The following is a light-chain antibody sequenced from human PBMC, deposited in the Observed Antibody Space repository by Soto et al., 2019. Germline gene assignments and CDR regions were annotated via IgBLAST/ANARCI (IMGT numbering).Light chain of an antibody. V-gene: IGKV1-39*01. CDR1: QSISSY. Sequence: DIQMTQSPSSLSASVGDRVTITCRASQSISSYLNWYQQKPGKAPKLLIYAASSLQSGVPSRFSGSGSGTEFTLTISSLQPDDFATYYCQQGWTFGHGTEVDIK. CDR2: AAS. CDR3: QQGWT. J-gene: IGKJ1*01.